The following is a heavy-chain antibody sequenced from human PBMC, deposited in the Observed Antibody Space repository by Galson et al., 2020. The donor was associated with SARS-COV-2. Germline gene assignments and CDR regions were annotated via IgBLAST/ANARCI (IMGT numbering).Heavy chain of an antibody. V-gene: IGHV3-53*01. J-gene: IGHJ6*02. Sequence: QAGGSLRLSCVASGFTVSNTYMSWVRQAPGRGLEWVALLYSSGTTSYTDSVKGRFTISRDNSMNTLFLQMNTLRVEDTAVYYCARDPYSSGWTNYYYFAMDVWGQGTTVTVSS. D-gene: IGHD6-19*01. CDR1: GFTVSNTY. CDR3: ARDPYSSGWTNYYYFAMDV. CDR2: LYSSGTT.